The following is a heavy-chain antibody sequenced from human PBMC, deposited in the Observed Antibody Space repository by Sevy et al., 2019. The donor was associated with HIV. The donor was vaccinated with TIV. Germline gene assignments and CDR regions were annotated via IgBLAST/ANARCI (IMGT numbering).Heavy chain of an antibody. D-gene: IGHD1-26*01. V-gene: IGHV3-23*01. J-gene: IGHJ6*02. CDR1: GFTFSSYD. CDR2: LGDSGAAT. Sequence: GGSLRLSCSASGFTFSSYDMSWVRQSPGKGLKWVSALGDSGAATYYADSVKGRFTISRDNSKNTVYLHLSSLRAEDTAVYYCARVVGALPGYYYGMDVWGQGTTVTVSS. CDR3: ARVVGALPGYYYGMDV.